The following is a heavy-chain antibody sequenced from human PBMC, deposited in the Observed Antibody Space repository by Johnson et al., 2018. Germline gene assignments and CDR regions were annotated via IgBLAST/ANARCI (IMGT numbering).Heavy chain of an antibody. CDR1: GFTFDDYA. CDR3: THPPVGGLGEGAEYFQH. V-gene: IGHV3-9*01. D-gene: IGHD3-16*01. CDR2: INWNSGSI. J-gene: IGHJ1*01. Sequence: VQLQESGGGLVQPGRSLRLSCAASGFTFDDYAMHWVRQAPGKGLEWVSGINWNSGSIGYADSVKGRFTISRDNAKNSLYLQMNSLRAEDTALDYCTHPPVGGLGEGAEYFQHWGQGTLVTVSS.